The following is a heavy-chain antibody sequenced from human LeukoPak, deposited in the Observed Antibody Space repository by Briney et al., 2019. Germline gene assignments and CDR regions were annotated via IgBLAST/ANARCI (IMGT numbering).Heavy chain of an antibody. D-gene: IGHD1-14*01. Sequence: GGSLRLSCAASGFTLSDYAFHWVRQAPGKGLEWVAVISYDGSNKYYADSVKGRFTISRDNSKNTLYLQMNSLRAEDTAVYYCAKPMRGYWGQGTLVTVSS. CDR3: AKPMRGY. CDR1: GFTLSDYA. V-gene: IGHV3-30*04. CDR2: ISYDGSNK. J-gene: IGHJ4*02.